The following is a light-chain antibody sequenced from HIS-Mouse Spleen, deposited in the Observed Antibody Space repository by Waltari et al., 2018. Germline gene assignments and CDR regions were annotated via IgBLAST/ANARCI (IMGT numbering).Light chain of an antibody. Sequence: DIVMTQSPDSLAVSLGERATINCKSSQSVLYSSHNKNYLAWYQQKPGQPPKLLIYWASTRESGVPDRFSGSGSGTDFTLTISSLQAEDVAVYYCQQYYSPLTFGGGTK. J-gene: IGKJ4*01. CDR3: QQYYSPLT. CDR1: QSVLYSSHNKNY. CDR2: WAS. V-gene: IGKV4-1*01.